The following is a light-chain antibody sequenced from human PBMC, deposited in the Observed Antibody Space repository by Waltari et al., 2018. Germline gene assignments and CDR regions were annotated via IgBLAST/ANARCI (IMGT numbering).Light chain of an antibody. CDR3: CSYAGSYRGV. J-gene: IGLJ1*01. CDR2: DVS. V-gene: IGLV2-11*01. Sequence: QSALTQPRSVSGSPGQSVTISCTGTSSDVGGYNYVSWYQQHPGKAPKLMIYDVSKRPSWVPDRFSGSKSGNTASLTISGLQAEDEADYYCCSYAGSYRGVFGTGTKVTVL. CDR1: SSDVGGYNY.